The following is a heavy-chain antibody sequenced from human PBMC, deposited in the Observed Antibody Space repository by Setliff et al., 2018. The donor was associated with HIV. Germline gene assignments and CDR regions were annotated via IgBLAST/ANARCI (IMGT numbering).Heavy chain of an antibody. CDR2: IYSSGST. Sequence: PSETLSLTCTVSGGSISGHYWSWIRQPPGRGLEWIGYIYSSGSTNFNPPLQSRVTISVDTSKNQFSLKLSSVTAADTAVYYCASRRAAMWRGLFVGFENWGQGTLVTVSS. D-gene: IGHD1-26*01. J-gene: IGHJ4*02. CDR3: ASRRAAMWRGLFVGFEN. CDR1: GGSISGHY. V-gene: IGHV4-4*09.